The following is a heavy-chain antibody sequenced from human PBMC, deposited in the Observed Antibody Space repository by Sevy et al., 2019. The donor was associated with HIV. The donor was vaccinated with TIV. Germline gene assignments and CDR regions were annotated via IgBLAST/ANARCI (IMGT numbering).Heavy chain of an antibody. CDR3: ARAPAGGWAV. CDR2: IYYSGNT. J-gene: IGHJ4*02. CDR1: GGSISTYY. V-gene: IGHV4-59*01. D-gene: IGHD6-19*01. Sequence: SETLSHTCTVSGGSISTYYWRWIRQPPGKGLEWIGHIYYSGNTNYNPSLKSRVTISLDTSKNQFSLNLNSVTAADTAVYYCARAPAGGWAVWGQGTLVTVSS.